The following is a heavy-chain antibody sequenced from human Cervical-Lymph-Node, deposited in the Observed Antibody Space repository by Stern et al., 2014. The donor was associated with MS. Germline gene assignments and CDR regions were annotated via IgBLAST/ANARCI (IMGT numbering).Heavy chain of an antibody. Sequence: QVQLGQSGAEVKRPGSSVKVSCKASGGSFNNYIVNWVRQAPGQGLEWMGAIIPLFGTPRYSQEFQGRVTISADESTNTASMELSSLRSQDTAVYYCASADLATTFCNWGQGTLVSVSS. J-gene: IGHJ4*02. V-gene: IGHV1-69*01. CDR1: GGSFNNYI. CDR2: IIPLFGTP. D-gene: IGHD2/OR15-2a*01. CDR3: ASADLATTFCN.